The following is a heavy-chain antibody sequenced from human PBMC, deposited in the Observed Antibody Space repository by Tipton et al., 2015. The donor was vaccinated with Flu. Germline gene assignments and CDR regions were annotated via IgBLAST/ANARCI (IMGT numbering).Heavy chain of an antibody. CDR3: AREFLFFGELSTAYYFDS. J-gene: IGHJ4*02. CDR1: GGSVSRGRYY. V-gene: IGHV4-61*02. D-gene: IGHD3-16*01. Sequence: TLSLTCNVSGGSVSRGRYYWSWIRQPAGRGLEWIGRIYTSGSTNYSPSLESRVTISVDPSKSHFSLSLTSVTAADTAVYFCAREFLFFGELSTAYYFDSWSQGMRVTVSS. CDR2: IYTSGST.